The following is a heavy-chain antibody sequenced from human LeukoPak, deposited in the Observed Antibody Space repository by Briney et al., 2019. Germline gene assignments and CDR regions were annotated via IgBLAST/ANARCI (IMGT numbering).Heavy chain of an antibody. Sequence: SETLSLTCTVSGGSISSYYWSWIRQPPGKGLEWIGYIYYSGSTNYNPSLKSRVTISVDTSKNQFSLKLSSVTAADTAVYYCASLPVGYCSGGSCYSFDYWGQGTLVTVSS. CDR2: IYYSGST. CDR3: ASLPVGYCSGGSCYSFDY. CDR1: GGSISSYY. D-gene: IGHD2-15*01. J-gene: IGHJ4*02. V-gene: IGHV4-59*01.